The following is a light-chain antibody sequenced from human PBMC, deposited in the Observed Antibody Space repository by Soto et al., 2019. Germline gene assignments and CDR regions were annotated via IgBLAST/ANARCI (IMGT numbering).Light chain of an antibody. CDR1: SGHSSYA. CDR3: QTWNTGTWV. J-gene: IGLJ3*02. Sequence: QSVLTQSPSASASLGASVKLTCTLSSGHSSYAIAWHQQQPEKGPRYLMKVNSAGTYSKGDGIPDRFSGSSSGAERYLTISRLQSDDEADYYCQTWNTGTWVLGGGTKLTVL. CDR2: VNSAGTY. V-gene: IGLV4-69*01.